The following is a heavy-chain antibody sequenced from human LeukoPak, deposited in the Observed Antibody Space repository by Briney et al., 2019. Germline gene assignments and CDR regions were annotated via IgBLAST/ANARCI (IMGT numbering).Heavy chain of an antibody. D-gene: IGHD3-10*01. Sequence: SVTVSCMASGGTFSSYAISWVRQAPGQGSEWMGRIIPILGIANYAQKFQGRVTITADKSTSTAYMELSSLRSEDTAVYYCARTEYYGSGSSLDYWGQGTLVTVSS. CDR3: ARTEYYGSGSSLDY. J-gene: IGHJ4*02. CDR2: IIPILGIA. V-gene: IGHV1-69*04. CDR1: GGTFSSYA.